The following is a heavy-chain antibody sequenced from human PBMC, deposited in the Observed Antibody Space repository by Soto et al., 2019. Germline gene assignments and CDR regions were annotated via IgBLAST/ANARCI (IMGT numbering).Heavy chain of an antibody. CDR1: GGSISSGGYY. D-gene: IGHD1-26*01. V-gene: IGHV4-31*03. J-gene: IGHJ4*02. CDR2: IYYSGST. Sequence: SETLSLTYTVSGGSISSGGYYWSWIRQHPGKGLEWIGYIYYSGSTYYNPSLKSRVTISVDTSKNQFSLKLSSVTAADTAVYYCARDKLGATTGNYFDYWGQGTLVTVSS. CDR3: ARDKLGATTGNYFDY.